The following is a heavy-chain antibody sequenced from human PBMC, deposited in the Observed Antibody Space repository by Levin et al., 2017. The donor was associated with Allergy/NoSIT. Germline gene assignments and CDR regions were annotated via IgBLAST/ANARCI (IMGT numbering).Heavy chain of an antibody. CDR2: IYYSGST. D-gene: IGHD3-9*01. CDR3: AMGGLRYWFDP. V-gene: IGHV4-61*08. J-gene: IGHJ5*02. CDR1: GGSVSSGDYY. Sequence: PSETLSLTCTVSGGSVSSGDYYWSWIRQPPGKGLECIGYIYYSGSTNYNPSLKSRVTISVDTSKNQFSLKLSSVTAADTAVYYCAMGGLRYWFDPWGQGTLVTVSS.